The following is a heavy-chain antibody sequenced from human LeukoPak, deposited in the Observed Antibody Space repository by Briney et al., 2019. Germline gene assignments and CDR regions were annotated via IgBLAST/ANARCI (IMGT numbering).Heavy chain of an antibody. CDR1: GGSFSGYY. D-gene: IGHD5-24*01. J-gene: IGHJ5*02. CDR3: ARGGDGFDP. Sequence: KPSETLSLTCAVYGGSFSGYYWSWIRQPPGKGLEWIGEINHSGSTNYNPSLKSRVTISVDTSKNQFSPKLSSVTAADTAVYYCARGGDGFDPWGQGTLVTVSS. V-gene: IGHV4-34*01. CDR2: INHSGST.